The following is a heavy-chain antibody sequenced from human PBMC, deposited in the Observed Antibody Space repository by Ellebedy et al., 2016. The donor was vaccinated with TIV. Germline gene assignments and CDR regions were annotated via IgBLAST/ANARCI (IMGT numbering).Heavy chain of an antibody. D-gene: IGHD6-19*01. CDR2: ISSSSSYI. V-gene: IGHV3-21*01. Sequence: PGGSLRLSCAASGFTFSSYSMNRVRQAPGKGLEWVSSISSSSSYIYYADSVKGRFTISRDNAKNSLYLQMNSLRAEDTAVYYCARVGRGWEKYLIDYWGQGTLVTVSS. CDR3: ARVGRGWEKYLIDY. CDR1: GFTFSSYS. J-gene: IGHJ4*02.